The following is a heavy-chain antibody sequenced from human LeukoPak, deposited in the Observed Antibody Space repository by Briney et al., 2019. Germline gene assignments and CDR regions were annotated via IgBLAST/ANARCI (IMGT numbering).Heavy chain of an antibody. J-gene: IGHJ4*02. V-gene: IGHV3-48*01. Sequence: GGSLSLSCAASRFTFSNYAMSWVRQAPGKGLEWVSYISSSSSTIYYAESVKSRFTISRDNAKNSLYLQMNSLRVEDTAVYYCARSRGNSGSYRSDYWGEGTLVTVSS. CDR2: ISSSSSTI. CDR1: RFTFSNYA. D-gene: IGHD1-26*01. CDR3: ARSRGNSGSYRSDY.